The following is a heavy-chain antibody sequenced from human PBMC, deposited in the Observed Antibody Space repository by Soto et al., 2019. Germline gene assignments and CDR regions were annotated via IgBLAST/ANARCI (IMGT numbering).Heavy chain of an antibody. D-gene: IGHD6-13*01. CDR1: GFTFSSYE. J-gene: IGHJ5*02. Sequence: PGGSLRLSCAASGFTFSSYEMNWVRQAPGKGLEWVSYISSSGSTIYYADSVKGRFTISRDNAKNSLYLQMNSLRAEDTAVYYCAGLIAAAGTNWLDPWGQGTLVTVSS. CDR3: AGLIAAAGTNWLDP. CDR2: ISSSGSTI. V-gene: IGHV3-48*03.